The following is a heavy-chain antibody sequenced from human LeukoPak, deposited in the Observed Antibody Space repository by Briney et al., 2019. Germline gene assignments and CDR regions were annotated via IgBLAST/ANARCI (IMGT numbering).Heavy chain of an antibody. Sequence: SETLSLTCTVSGGSISSYYWSWIRQPPGKGLEYIGYVYYNERTNYNPSLKSRVTISIDTSKNQFSLKLSSVTAADTAVYYCASFSDYGGNFSDYWGQGTLVTVSS. CDR3: ASFSDYGGNFSDY. CDR2: VYYNERT. D-gene: IGHD4-23*01. J-gene: IGHJ4*02. V-gene: IGHV4-59*08. CDR1: GGSISSYY.